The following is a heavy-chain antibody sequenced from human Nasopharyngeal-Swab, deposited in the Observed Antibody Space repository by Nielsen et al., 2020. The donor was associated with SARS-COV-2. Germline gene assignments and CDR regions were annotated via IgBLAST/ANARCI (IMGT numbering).Heavy chain of an antibody. Sequence: GGSLRLSCAASGFTFSSYWMSWVRQAPGKGLEWVANIKQDGGEKNYVDSVKGRFTISRDNAKNSLYLQMNTLRAEDTAVYYCVRARRFYGDYNTEAVSWGQGTLVTVSS. CDR2: IKQDGGEK. V-gene: IGHV3-7*01. J-gene: IGHJ5*02. D-gene: IGHD4-17*01. CDR3: VRARRFYGDYNTEAVS. CDR1: GFTFSSYW.